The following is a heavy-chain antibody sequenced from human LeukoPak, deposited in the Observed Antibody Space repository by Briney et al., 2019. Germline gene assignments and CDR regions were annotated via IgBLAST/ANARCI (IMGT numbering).Heavy chain of an antibody. CDR1: GFTFSSYS. CDR3: AKVRCSTSCYFDY. V-gene: IGHV3-21*01. CDR2: ISSSSSYI. D-gene: IGHD2-2*01. J-gene: IGHJ4*02. Sequence: PGGSLRLSCAASGFTFSSYSMNWVRQAPGKGLEWVSSISSSSSYIYYADSVKGRFTISRDNAKNSLYLQMNSLRAEDTAVYYCAKVRCSTSCYFDYWGQGTLVNVSS.